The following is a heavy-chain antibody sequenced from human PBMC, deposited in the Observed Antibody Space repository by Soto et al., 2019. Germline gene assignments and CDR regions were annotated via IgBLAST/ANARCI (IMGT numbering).Heavy chain of an antibody. J-gene: IGHJ4*02. CDR1: GFTFGSYG. CDR3: ARELDIHPDYYFDY. V-gene: IGHV3-30*03. Sequence: LRLSGAASGFTFGSYGMHWVRQAPGKGLEWVAMISYDGRHQYYADSVKGRFTISRDNFKDTLYLQMNGLTPEDTAIYFCARELDIHPDYYFDYWGQGNLVTVSS. CDR2: ISYDGRHQ. D-gene: IGHD5-12*01.